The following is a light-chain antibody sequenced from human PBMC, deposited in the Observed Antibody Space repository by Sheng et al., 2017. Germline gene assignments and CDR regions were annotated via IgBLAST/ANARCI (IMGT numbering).Light chain of an antibody. V-gene: IGKV1-5*03. CDR1: QSVSYW. CDR3: QQYNSYSPWT. CDR2: QAS. J-gene: IGKJ1*01. Sequence: DIQMTQSPSTVSASVGDRVTITCRASQSVSYWLAWYQQKPGKAPKLLIYQASSLESVVPSRFSGSGSGTEFTLTINSLQPDDFATYYCQQYNSYSPWTFGQRDQGGNQT.